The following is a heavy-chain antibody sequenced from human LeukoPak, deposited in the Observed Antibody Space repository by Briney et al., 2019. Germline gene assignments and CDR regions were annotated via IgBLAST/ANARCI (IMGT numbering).Heavy chain of an antibody. CDR2: ISCDGGNT. CDR3: ARDWERYWIHLWTPYY. Sequence: GGSLRLSCAASGFTFSSYAMHWVRQAPGKGLEWVSVISCDGGNTYYADSVKGRFTISRDNSKKTLYLQMNSLRAEDTAVYYCARDWERYWIHLWTPYYWGQGTLVTVS. V-gene: IGHV3-30*04. CDR1: GFTFSSYA. J-gene: IGHJ4*02. D-gene: IGHD5-18*01.